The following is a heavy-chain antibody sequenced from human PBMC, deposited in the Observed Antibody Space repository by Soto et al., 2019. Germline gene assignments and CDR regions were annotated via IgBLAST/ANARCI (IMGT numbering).Heavy chain of an antibody. CDR3: ARGRYGDY. D-gene: IGHD1-1*01. V-gene: IGHV1-18*01. CDR2: ISAHNGNT. J-gene: IGHJ4*02. Sequence: QAHLVPSGAGVKKPVASVKVSCKGSGYAFTNYGITWARQAPGQGLEWMGWISAHNGNTNYAQKLQGRVTVTRDTSTSTAYMELRSLRSDDTAVYYCARGRYGDYWGQGALVTVSS. CDR1: GYAFTNYG.